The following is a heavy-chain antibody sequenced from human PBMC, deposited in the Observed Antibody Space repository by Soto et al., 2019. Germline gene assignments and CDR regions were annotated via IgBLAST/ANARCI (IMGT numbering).Heavy chain of an antibody. D-gene: IGHD6-19*01. CDR1: GFTFSSYW. CDR3: ARDSVAGDNYYYYYGMDV. V-gene: IGHV3-7*05. CDR2: IKQDGSEK. J-gene: IGHJ6*02. Sequence: AGGSLRLSCAASGFTFSSYWMSWVRQAPGKGLEWVANIKQDGSEKYYVDSVKGRFTISRDNAKNSLYLKMNSLRAEDTAVYYRARDSVAGDNYYYYYGMDVWGQGTTVTVS.